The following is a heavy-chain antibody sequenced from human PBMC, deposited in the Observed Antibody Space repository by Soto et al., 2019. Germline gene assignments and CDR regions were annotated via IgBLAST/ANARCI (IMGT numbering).Heavy chain of an antibody. J-gene: IGHJ4*02. Sequence: QVQLQESGPRLVKPPQTLSLNCTVSGGSITRGGYYWTWIRQHPGKGLEWIGYIYYSGSTYYNPSLKSRLTMSVDTSKNQFSLKLSSVTVADTAVYYCARVDSGGYAYFDYWGQGTLVTVSS. D-gene: IGHD5-12*01. CDR3: ARVDSGGYAYFDY. CDR1: GGSITRGGYY. CDR2: IYYSGST. V-gene: IGHV4-31*03.